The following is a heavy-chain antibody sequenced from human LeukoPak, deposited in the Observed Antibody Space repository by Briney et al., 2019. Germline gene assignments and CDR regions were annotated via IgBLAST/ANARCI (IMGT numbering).Heavy chain of an antibody. D-gene: IGHD2-15*01. CDR3: AGAVAAPFFYFDY. CDR2: ISYDGSNK. V-gene: IGHV3-30-3*01. J-gene: IGHJ4*02. CDR1: GFTFSSYW. Sequence: GGSLRLSCAASGFTFSSYWMSWVRQAPGKGLEWVAVISYDGSNKYYADSVKGRFTISRDNSKNTLYLQMNSLRAEDTAVYYCAGAVAAPFFYFDYWGQGTLVTVSS.